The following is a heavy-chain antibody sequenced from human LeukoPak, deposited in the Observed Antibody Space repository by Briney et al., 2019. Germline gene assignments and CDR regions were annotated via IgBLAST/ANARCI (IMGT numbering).Heavy chain of an antibody. CDR3: ARNSIFDFWSGYYPY. Sequence: GGSLRLSCTASGFSFSYFWMTWVRQAPGKGLEWVATIKQDGSETYFVDSLKGRFTISRDNAKNSLFLQMNSLRAEDTAVYYCARNSIFDFWSGYYPYWGQGTLVTVSS. CDR1: GFSFSYFW. J-gene: IGHJ4*02. CDR2: IKQDGSET. D-gene: IGHD3-3*01. V-gene: IGHV3-7*01.